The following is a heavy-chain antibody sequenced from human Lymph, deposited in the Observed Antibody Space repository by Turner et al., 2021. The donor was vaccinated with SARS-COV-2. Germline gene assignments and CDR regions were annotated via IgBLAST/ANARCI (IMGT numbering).Heavy chain of an antibody. D-gene: IGHD3-10*01. CDR2: ISFDGNNK. V-gene: IGHV3-30-3*01. CDR1: GFTFSSYA. Sequence: QVQLVESGGGVVAPGRSLTLLCAASGFTFSSYAMHWVRQAPGKGLEWVAVISFDGNNKYYTDSVKGRFTISRDNSKNTLYLQLNSLRPEDTAVYYCARGDYYGSGTYPGKTFDYWGQGTLVTVSS. CDR3: ARGDYYGSGTYPGKTFDY. J-gene: IGHJ4*02.